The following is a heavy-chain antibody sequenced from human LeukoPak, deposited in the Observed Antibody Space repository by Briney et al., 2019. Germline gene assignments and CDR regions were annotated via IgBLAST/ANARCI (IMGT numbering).Heavy chain of an antibody. J-gene: IGHJ4*02. CDR3: ARASYCSDSSCYSDY. Sequence: ASVKVSCKASGYTFTSYSISWVRQAPGQGLEWMGWISAYNGNTIYAQKVKGRATMTTDTSTSTAYMELRSLKSDDTAVYYCARASYCSDSSCYSDYWGQGTLVTVSS. CDR1: GYTFTSYS. CDR2: ISAYNGNT. D-gene: IGHD2-15*01. V-gene: IGHV1-18*01.